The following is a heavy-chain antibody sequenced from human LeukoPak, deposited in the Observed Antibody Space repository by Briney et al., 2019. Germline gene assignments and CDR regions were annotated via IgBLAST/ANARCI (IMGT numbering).Heavy chain of an antibody. CDR1: GGSFSSYY. D-gene: IGHD2-15*01. V-gene: IGHV4-59*08. Sequence: SETLSLTCTVSGGSFSSYYWSWIRQPPGKGLEWIGYIYYSGSTNYNPSLKSRVTISVDTSKNQFSLKLSSVTAAGTAVYYCARHSCSGGSCYRFDYWGQGTLVTVSS. CDR2: IYYSGST. CDR3: ARHSCSGGSCYRFDY. J-gene: IGHJ4*02.